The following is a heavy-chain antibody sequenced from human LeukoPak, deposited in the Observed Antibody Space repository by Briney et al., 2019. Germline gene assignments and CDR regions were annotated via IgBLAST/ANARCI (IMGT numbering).Heavy chain of an antibody. CDR1: GGSFSGYY. CDR3: ARGPMITFGRVIGNFDY. D-gene: IGHD3-16*02. J-gene: IGHJ4*02. Sequence: PSETLSLTCAVYGGSFSGYYWSWIRQPPGKGLEWIGEINHSGSTNYNPSLKSRVTISVDTSKNLFSLKLSSVTAADTAVYYCARGPMITFGRVIGNFDYWGQGTLVTVSS. V-gene: IGHV4-34*01. CDR2: INHSGST.